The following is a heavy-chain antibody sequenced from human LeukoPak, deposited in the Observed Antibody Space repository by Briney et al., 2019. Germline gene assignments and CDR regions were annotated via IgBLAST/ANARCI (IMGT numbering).Heavy chain of an antibody. D-gene: IGHD3-16*02. CDR1: GFTFDDYA. Sequence: PGGSLRLSCAASGFTFDDYAMHWVRQAPGKGLEWVSGISWNSGSIGYADSVKGRFTISRDNAKNSLYLQMNSLRAEDTALYYCAKGSTITFGGVIADWGQGTLVTVSS. V-gene: IGHV3-9*01. J-gene: IGHJ4*02. CDR2: ISWNSGSI. CDR3: AKGSTITFGGVIAD.